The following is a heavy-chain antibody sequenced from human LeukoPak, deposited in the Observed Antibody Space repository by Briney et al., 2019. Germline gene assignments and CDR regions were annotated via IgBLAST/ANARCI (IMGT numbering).Heavy chain of an antibody. CDR3: ARGRARDGSYPWLDS. Sequence: SETLSLTCSVSGDSIGSYYWTWIRQSPGKGLEWIGYIYYSGSTNYSPPLKSRVTISVDTSNNQFSLQLRSVTAADTAIYYCARGRARDGSYPWLDSWGQGTLVTVSS. CDR2: IYYSGST. V-gene: IGHV4-59*01. J-gene: IGHJ5*01. D-gene: IGHD3-16*02. CDR1: GDSIGSYY.